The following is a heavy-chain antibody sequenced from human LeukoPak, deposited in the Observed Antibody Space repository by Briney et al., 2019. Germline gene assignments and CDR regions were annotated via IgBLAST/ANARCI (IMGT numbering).Heavy chain of an antibody. CDR1: GGTFSSYA. Sequence: SVKVPCKASGGTFSSYAISWVRQAPGQGLEWMGGIIPIFGTANYAQKFQGRVTITADESTSTAYMELSSLRSEDTAVYYCARDLGSTSINWFDPWGQGTLVTVSS. V-gene: IGHV1-69*01. CDR2: IIPIFGTA. CDR3: ARDLGSTSINWFDP. D-gene: IGHD2-2*01. J-gene: IGHJ5*02.